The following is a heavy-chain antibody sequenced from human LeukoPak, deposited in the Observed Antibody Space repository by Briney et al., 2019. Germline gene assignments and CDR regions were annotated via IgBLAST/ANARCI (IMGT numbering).Heavy chain of an antibody. V-gene: IGHV3-74*01. D-gene: IGHD4-23*01. CDR3: ARDQDRGGYGGSRNGFDY. Sequence: GGSLRLSCAASGFTFSSYWMHWVRQAPGKGLVWVPRINSDGSSTSYADSVKGRFTISRDNAKDTLYLQMNSLRAEDTAVYYCARDQDRGGYGGSRNGFDYWGQGTLVTVSS. J-gene: IGHJ4*02. CDR1: GFTFSSYW. CDR2: INSDGSST.